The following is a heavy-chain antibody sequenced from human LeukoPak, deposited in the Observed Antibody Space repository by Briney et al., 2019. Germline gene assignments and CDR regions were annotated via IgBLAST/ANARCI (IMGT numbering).Heavy chain of an antibody. Sequence: GGSLRLSCAASGFTFSSYAMSWVRQAPGKGLEWVSAISGGAGSTYYADSVKGRFTISRDNSKNTLYLQMNSLRAEDTAVYYCAKGTRSSGSYYFDYWGQGTLVTVSS. CDR2: ISGGAGST. CDR3: AKGTRSSGSYYFDY. D-gene: IGHD1-26*01. J-gene: IGHJ4*02. CDR1: GFTFSSYA. V-gene: IGHV3-23*01.